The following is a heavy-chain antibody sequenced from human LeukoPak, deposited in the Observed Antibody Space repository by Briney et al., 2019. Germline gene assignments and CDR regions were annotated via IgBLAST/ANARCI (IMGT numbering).Heavy chain of an antibody. CDR2: IIPILGIA. CDR3: ARGMRQQLLPTY. V-gene: IGHV1-69*04. D-gene: IGHD6-13*01. Sequence: SVKVSCKASGDTFSSYAISWVRQAPGQGLEWMGRIIPILGIANYAQKFQGRVTITADKSTSTAYMELSSLRSEDTAVYYCARGMRQQLLPTYWGQGTLVTVSS. J-gene: IGHJ4*02. CDR1: GDTFSSYA.